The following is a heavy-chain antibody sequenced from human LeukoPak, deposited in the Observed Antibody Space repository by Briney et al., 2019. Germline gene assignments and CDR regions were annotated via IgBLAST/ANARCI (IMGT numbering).Heavy chain of an antibody. J-gene: IGHJ3*02. CDR1: GFTFSNHW. D-gene: IGHD2-15*01. V-gene: IGHV3-74*01. Sequence: GGSLRLSCAASGFTFSNHWLHWVRQAPGKGLVWVSRINGDGSSTVYADSVKGRFTISRDNAKSTVYLQMNSLRAEDTAVYYCARTGSGGDLDIWGQGTMVTVSS. CDR2: INGDGSST. CDR3: ARTGSGGDLDI.